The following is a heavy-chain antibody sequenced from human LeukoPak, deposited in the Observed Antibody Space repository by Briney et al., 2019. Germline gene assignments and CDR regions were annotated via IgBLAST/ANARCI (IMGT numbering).Heavy chain of an antibody. V-gene: IGHV3-23*01. D-gene: IGHD4-11*01. Sequence: GGSLRLSCAASGFTFSSYAMSWVRQAPGKGLEWVSAISGSGGSTYYADSVKGQFTISRDNSKNTLYLQMNSLRAEDTAVYYCAGDYRLYDAFDIWGQGTMVTVSS. CDR2: ISGSGGST. CDR3: AGDYRLYDAFDI. CDR1: GFTFSSYA. J-gene: IGHJ3*02.